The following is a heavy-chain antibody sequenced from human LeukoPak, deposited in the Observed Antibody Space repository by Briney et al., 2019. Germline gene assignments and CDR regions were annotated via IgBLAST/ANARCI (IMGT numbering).Heavy chain of an antibody. Sequence: GGTLRLSCAASGFTFSNYEMNWVRQAPGKGLEWVSYISSSGSSIYYADSVKGRFTISRDNAKNSLYLQMNSLRAEDTAVYYCAREASGYSYGLDAFDIWGQGTMVTVSS. CDR2: ISSSGSSI. CDR1: GFTFSNYE. D-gene: IGHD5-18*01. J-gene: IGHJ3*02. V-gene: IGHV3-48*03. CDR3: AREASGYSYGLDAFDI.